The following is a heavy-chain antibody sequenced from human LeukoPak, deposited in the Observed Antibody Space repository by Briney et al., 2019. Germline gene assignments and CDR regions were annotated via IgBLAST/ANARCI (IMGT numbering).Heavy chain of an antibody. CDR2: ISWNSGSI. D-gene: IGHD3-22*01. Sequence: GGSLRLSCAASGFTFDDYAMHWVRQAPGKGLEWVSGISWNSGSIGYADSVKGRFTISRDNAENSLYLQMNSLRAEDTALYYCAKGSIRGGDYYDSSGYVYNWFDPWGQGTLVTVSS. J-gene: IGHJ5*02. CDR1: GFTFDDYA. CDR3: AKGSIRGGDYYDSSGYVYNWFDP. V-gene: IGHV3-9*01.